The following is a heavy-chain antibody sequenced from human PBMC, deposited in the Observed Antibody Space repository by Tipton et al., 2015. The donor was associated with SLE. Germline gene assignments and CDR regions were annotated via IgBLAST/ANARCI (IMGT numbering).Heavy chain of an antibody. CDR3: ARGNWGSTWFDP. V-gene: IGHV1-8*03. CDR1: GYTFTTYD. D-gene: IGHD7-27*01. J-gene: IGHJ5*02. Sequence: QSGAEVMKPGASVKVSCKASGYTFTTYDINWVRQAAGQGLEWLGWVNPNTGNTAYAQQFQGRVTLTSNASISTAYMELSSLRSEDTAVYYCARGNWGSTWFDPWGPGTLVTVSS. CDR2: VNPNTGNT.